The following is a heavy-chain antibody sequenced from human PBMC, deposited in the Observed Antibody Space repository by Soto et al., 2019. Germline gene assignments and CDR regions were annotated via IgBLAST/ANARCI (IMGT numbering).Heavy chain of an antibody. D-gene: IGHD1-26*01. Sequence: EVQLLESGGGLVQPGGSLRLSCPASGFTFSSYAMTGGLQAPGRGRERVSAISGGGGSTYYADSVNARFTISRDNSKNTLYLQMNSLRAEDTAVYYCAKDGRRWDLPADYWGQGALVTVSS. J-gene: IGHJ4*02. CDR1: GFTFSSYA. CDR2: ISGGGGST. V-gene: IGHV3-23*01. CDR3: AKDGRRWDLPADY.